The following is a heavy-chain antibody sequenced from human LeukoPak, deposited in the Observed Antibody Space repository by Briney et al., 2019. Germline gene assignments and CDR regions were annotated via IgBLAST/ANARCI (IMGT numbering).Heavy chain of an antibody. CDR3: ATALGGSGSYSFDY. D-gene: IGHD3-10*01. CDR1: GGTFSSYA. Sequence: SAKVSCKASGGTFSSYAISWVRQAPGQGLEWMGGIIPIFGTANYAQKFRGRVTITANKSTSTAYMELSSLRSEDTAVYYCATALGGSGSYSFDYGGQGTLVTVSA. J-gene: IGHJ4*02. CDR2: IIPIFGTA. V-gene: IGHV1-69*06.